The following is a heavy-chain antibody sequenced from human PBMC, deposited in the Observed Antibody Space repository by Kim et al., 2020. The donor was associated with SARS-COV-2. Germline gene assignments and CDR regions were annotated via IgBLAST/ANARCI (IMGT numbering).Heavy chain of an antibody. CDR2: ISYDGSNK. Sequence: GGSLRLSCAASGFTFSSYAMHWVRQAPGKGLEWVAVISYDGSNKYYADSVKGRFTISRDNSKNTLYLQMNSLRAEDTAVYYCAREYAYYDFWSPTGWFDPWGQGTLVTVSS. CDR3: AREYAYYDFWSPTGWFDP. V-gene: IGHV3-30-3*01. D-gene: IGHD3-3*01. CDR1: GFTFSSYA. J-gene: IGHJ5*02.